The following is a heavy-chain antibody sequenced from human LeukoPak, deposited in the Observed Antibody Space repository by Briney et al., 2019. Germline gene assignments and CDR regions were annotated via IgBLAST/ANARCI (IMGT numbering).Heavy chain of an antibody. V-gene: IGHV3-9*01. Sequence: GGSLRLSCAASGFTFDDYAMHWVRQAPGKGLEWVSGISWNSGSIGYADSVKGRFTISRDNAKNSLYLQMNSLRAEDTALYYCAKDIGQEEYYYGSGRYYTFDYWGQGTLVTVSS. J-gene: IGHJ4*02. CDR2: ISWNSGSI. CDR1: GFTFDDYA. D-gene: IGHD3-10*01. CDR3: AKDIGQEEYYYGSGRYYTFDY.